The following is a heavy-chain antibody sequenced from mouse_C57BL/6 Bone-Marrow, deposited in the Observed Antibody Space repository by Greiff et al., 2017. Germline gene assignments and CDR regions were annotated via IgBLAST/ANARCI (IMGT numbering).Heavy chain of an antibody. V-gene: IGHV5-6*01. J-gene: IGHJ2*01. Sequence: EVQLVESGGDLVKPGGSLKLSCAASGFTFSSYGMSWVRQTPDKRLEWVATISSGGSYTYYPDSVKGRFTISRDNAKNTLYLQMSSLKSEDTAMYYCARHAVVVDYWGQGTTLTVSS. CDR1: GFTFSSYG. CDR3: ARHAVVVDY. CDR2: ISSGGSYT. D-gene: IGHD1-1*01.